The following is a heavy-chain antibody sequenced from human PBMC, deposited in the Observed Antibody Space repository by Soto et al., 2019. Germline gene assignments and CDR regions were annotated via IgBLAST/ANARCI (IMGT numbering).Heavy chain of an antibody. CDR1: VGSISSYY. V-gene: IGHV4-59*13. J-gene: IGHJ3*02. D-gene: IGHD6-19*01. CDR2: IYYSGST. Sequence: SETLSLTCTVSVGSISSYYWIWIRQPPGKGLEWIGYIYYSGSTSYNPSLKSRVTISVDTSKNQFSLKLSSVTAADTAVYYCATDGIAVDGTGAFDIWGQGTMVTVSS. CDR3: ATDGIAVDGTGAFDI.